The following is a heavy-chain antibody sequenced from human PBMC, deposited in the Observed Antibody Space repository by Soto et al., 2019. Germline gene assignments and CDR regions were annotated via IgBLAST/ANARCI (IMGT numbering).Heavy chain of an antibody. V-gene: IGHV3-30*18. CDR3: AKENGYSSSWFEFDY. CDR1: GFTFSSYY. CDR2: ISYDGSNK. D-gene: IGHD6-13*01. Sequence: GGSLRLSCAASGFTFSSYYMHWVRQAPGKGLEWVAVISYDGSNKYYADSVKGRFTISRDNSKNTLYLQMNSLRAEDTAVYYCAKENGYSSSWFEFDYWGQGTLVTVSS. J-gene: IGHJ4*02.